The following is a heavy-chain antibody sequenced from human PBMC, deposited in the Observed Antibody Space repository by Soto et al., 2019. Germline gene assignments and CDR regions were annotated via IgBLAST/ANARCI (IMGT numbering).Heavy chain of an antibody. CDR1: GYTFTGYY. D-gene: IGHD5-12*01. Sequence: GASVKVSCKPSGYTFTGYYIHWVRQAPGQGLEWMGWINSNSGATNYAQKFQGRVTMTSDTSMSTAYVELARLRSDDTAVYYCVRDLVTTIGDFDYWGQGTLVNVSS. V-gene: IGHV1-2*02. CDR3: VRDLVTTIGDFDY. J-gene: IGHJ4*02. CDR2: INSNSGAT.